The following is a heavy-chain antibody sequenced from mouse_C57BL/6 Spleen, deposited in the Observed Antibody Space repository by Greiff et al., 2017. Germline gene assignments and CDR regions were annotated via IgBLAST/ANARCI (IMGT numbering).Heavy chain of an antibody. V-gene: IGHV1-80*01. J-gene: IGHJ4*01. CDR2: IYPGDGDT. Sequence: VQLQQSGAELVKPGASVKISCKASGYAFSSYWMNWVKQRPGKGLEWIGQIYPGDGDTNYNGKFKGKATLTADKSSSTAYMRLSSLTSEDSAIYFCARGNYGNYGYAMDYWGRGTSVTVSS. CDR1: GYAFSSYW. D-gene: IGHD2-1*01. CDR3: ARGNYGNYGYAMDY.